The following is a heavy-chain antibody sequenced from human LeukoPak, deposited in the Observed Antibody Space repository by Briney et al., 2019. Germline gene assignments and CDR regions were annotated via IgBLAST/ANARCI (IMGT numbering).Heavy chain of an antibody. D-gene: IGHD6-19*01. CDR3: ARDATPIAVAGTADFDY. Sequence: ASVKVSCKASGYTFTSYAMSWVRQAPGQGLEWMGWINTNTGNPTYAQGFTGRFVFSLDTSVSTAYLQISSLKAEDTAVYYCARDATPIAVAGTADFDYWGQGTLVTVSS. CDR2: INTNTGNP. J-gene: IGHJ4*02. CDR1: GYTFTSYA. V-gene: IGHV7-4-1*02.